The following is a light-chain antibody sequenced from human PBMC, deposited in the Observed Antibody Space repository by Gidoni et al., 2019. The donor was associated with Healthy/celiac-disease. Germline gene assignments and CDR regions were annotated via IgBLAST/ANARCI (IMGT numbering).Light chain of an antibody. CDR2: KDS. Sequence: SYELTHPPSGSVSPGQTARITCSGDALPKQYAYWYQQKPGQAPVLVIYKDSERPSGIPERFSGSSSGTTVTLTISGVQAEDEADYYCQSADSSGVVFGGGTKLTVL. CDR3: QSADSSGVV. CDR1: ALPKQY. J-gene: IGLJ2*01. V-gene: IGLV3-25*03.